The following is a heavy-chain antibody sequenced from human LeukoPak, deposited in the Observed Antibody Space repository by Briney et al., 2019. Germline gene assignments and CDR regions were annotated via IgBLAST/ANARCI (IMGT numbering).Heavy chain of an antibody. CDR1: GFTFSSYE. V-gene: IGHV3-48*03. D-gene: IGHD3-10*01. Sequence: GGSLRLSCAASGFTFSSYEMNWVRQAPGKGLEWVSYISSSGSTIYYADSVKGRFTISRDNAKNTLYLQMNSLRAEDTAVYFCAKRGVVIRVILVGFHREAYYFDSWGQGALVTVSS. CDR3: AKRGVVIRVILVGFHREAYYFDS. J-gene: IGHJ4*02. CDR2: ISSSGSTI.